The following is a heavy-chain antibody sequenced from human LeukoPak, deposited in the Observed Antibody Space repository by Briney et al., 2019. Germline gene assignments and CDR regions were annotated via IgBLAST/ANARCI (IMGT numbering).Heavy chain of an antibody. J-gene: IGHJ4*02. Sequence: KPSETLSLTCAVYGGSFSAYYWSWIRQPPGKGLEWIGEINHSGSTNYNPSLKSRVNISVDTSKNQFSLKLNSVTAADTAVYYCARENSVAEAGYFDYWGQGTLVTVSS. CDR1: GGSFSAYY. CDR2: INHSGST. D-gene: IGHD6-13*01. CDR3: ARENSVAEAGYFDY. V-gene: IGHV4-34*01.